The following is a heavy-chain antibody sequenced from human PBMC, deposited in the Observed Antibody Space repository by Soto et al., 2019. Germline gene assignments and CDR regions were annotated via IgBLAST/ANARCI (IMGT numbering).Heavy chain of an antibody. J-gene: IGHJ6*02. D-gene: IGHD3-16*01. Sequence: SETLSLTCAVYGGSFSGYYWSWIRQPPGKGLEWIGEINHSGSTNYNPSLKSRVTISVDTSKNQFSLKLSSVTAADTAVYYCARGKGGGIYYYYYYGMDVWGQGTTVTVSS. CDR1: GGSFSGYY. CDR3: ARGKGGGIYYYYYYGMDV. V-gene: IGHV4-34*01. CDR2: INHSGST.